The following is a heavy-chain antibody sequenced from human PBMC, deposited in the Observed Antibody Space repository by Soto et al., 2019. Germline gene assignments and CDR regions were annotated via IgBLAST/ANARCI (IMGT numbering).Heavy chain of an antibody. J-gene: IGHJ6*02. Sequence: ASVKVSCKVSGYTLTELSMHWVRQAPGKGLEWMGGFDPEDGETIYAQKFQGRVTMTEDTSTDTAYMELSSLRSEDTAVYYCAIITRHYDFWSGYYTYYYYGMDVWGQGTTVTVSS. CDR2: FDPEDGET. CDR1: GYTLTELS. CDR3: AIITRHYDFWSGYYTYYYYGMDV. V-gene: IGHV1-24*01. D-gene: IGHD3-3*01.